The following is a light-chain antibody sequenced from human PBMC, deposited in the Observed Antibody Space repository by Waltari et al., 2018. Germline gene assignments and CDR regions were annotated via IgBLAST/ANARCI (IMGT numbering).Light chain of an antibody. CDR2: DAS. Sequence: DIQMTQSPSTLSASVGDRVTITYRARESIIRWFAWYQQKPGKAPKLLIYDASTLERGVPSSFSGSGSGTEFNLTVSSLPTDDFATYYGQQYYTYSLNFGAGTKIKI. J-gene: IGKJ4*01. V-gene: IGKV1-5*01. CDR1: ESIIRW. CDR3: QQYYTYSLN.